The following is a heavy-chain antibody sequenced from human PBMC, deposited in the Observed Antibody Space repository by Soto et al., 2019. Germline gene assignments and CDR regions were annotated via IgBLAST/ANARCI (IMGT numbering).Heavy chain of an antibody. J-gene: IGHJ6*01. V-gene: IGHV1-8*02. CDR3: ARERRGMDV. CDR2: MNPNSGNT. CDR1: GYTLTNYG. Sequence: ASVKVACKASGYTLTNYGITCVRQATGQGLEWMGWMNPNSGNTGYVQKFQGRVTMTRNSSISTAYMELSSLRSEDTAVYFCARERRGMDVWGQGTTVTVSS.